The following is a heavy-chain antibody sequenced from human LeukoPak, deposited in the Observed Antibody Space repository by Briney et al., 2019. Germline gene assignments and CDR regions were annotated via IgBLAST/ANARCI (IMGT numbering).Heavy chain of an antibody. CDR1: CDFFSSTSYF. CDR3: ASHGVAGSREFDY. J-gene: IGHJ4*02. CDR2: IYYSGSS. D-gene: IGHD6-19*01. V-gene: IGHV4-39*01. Sequence: SETLSLICTVSCDFFSSTSYFWGWIRQPPGKGLEWIGSIYYSGSSYYNPSLKSRVTISVDTSKNQFSLKLSSVTAADTAVYYCASHGVAGSREFDYWGQGTLVTVSS.